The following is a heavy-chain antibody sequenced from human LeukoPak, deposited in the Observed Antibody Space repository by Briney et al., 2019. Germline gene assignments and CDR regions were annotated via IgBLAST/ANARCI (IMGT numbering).Heavy chain of an antibody. CDR3: ARYTRGLGYMDV. D-gene: IGHD2-15*01. Sequence: GGSLRLSCAASGSRFDDYGMSWVRQAPGKGLEWVSGISWNGGRTGYADSVKGRFTISRDNAKNSLYLQMNSLRAEDTALYYCARYTRGLGYMDVWGKGTTVTVSS. V-gene: IGHV3-20*04. CDR1: GSRFDDYG. CDR2: ISWNGGRT. J-gene: IGHJ6*03.